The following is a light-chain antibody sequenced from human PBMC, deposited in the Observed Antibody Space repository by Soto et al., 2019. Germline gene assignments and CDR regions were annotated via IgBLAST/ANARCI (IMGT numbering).Light chain of an antibody. CDR1: QSLNNW. Sequence: DIQMTQSPSILSASVGDRVTITCRASQSLNNWLAWYQQKPGKAPKLLIFKASNLESGVPSRFSGSGSGTEFTLTISSLQPDDFATYYCQQFNSYVWTFGQGTKVEIK. CDR3: QQFNSYVWT. J-gene: IGKJ1*01. CDR2: KAS. V-gene: IGKV1-5*03.